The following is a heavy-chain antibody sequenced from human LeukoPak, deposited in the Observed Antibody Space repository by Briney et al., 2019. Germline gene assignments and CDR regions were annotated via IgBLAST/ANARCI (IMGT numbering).Heavy chain of an antibody. Sequence: GGSLRLSCAASGFTFSTFSMNWVRQAPGKGLEWVSSISDNSPHIYRADSVRGRFTISSDNAKNSLYLQMNSLRADDTAVYYCARERPGEGFDYWGQGTLVTVSS. D-gene: IGHD3-16*01. CDR1: GFTFSTFS. J-gene: IGHJ4*02. CDR2: ISDNSPHI. V-gene: IGHV3-21*01. CDR3: ARERPGEGFDY.